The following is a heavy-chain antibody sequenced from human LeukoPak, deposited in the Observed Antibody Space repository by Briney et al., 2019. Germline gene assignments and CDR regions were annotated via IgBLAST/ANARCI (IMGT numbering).Heavy chain of an antibody. D-gene: IGHD3-22*01. CDR2: INPSGGST. CDR1: GYTFISYY. CDR3: ARDERYDSSGYPFDQ. J-gene: IGHJ4*02. V-gene: IGHV1-46*01. Sequence: ASVKVSCKASGYTFISYYMHWVRQAPGEGLEWMGIINPSGGSTSYAQKFQGRVTMTRDTSISTAYMELSSLRSDDTAVYYCARDERYDSSGYPFDQWGQGTLVTVSS.